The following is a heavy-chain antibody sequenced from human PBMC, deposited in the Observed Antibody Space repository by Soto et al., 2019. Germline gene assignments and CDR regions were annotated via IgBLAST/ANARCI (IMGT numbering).Heavy chain of an antibody. CDR2: IYFRGNT. CDR1: GDSINSDKYY. J-gene: IGHJ4*02. V-gene: IGHV4-39*01. D-gene: IGHD3-9*01. Sequence: SETLSLTCSVSGDSINSDKYYWGGIRQPPGKSLEWIGSIYFRGNTYYNPSLQTRVTISLDKSKSQFSLKLNSVTAADSAVYFCARLEGLATISYYFDFWGQGALVTVSS. CDR3: ARLEGLATISYYFDF.